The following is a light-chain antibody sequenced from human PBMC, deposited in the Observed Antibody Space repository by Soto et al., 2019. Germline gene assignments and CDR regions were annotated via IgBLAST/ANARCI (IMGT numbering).Light chain of an antibody. Sequence: IVLTQYIATLSWSPVGRGTVCCRVSQSVSSYLAWYQQKPGQAPRLLIYGASTTATGIPARFSGSGSGTEFTLTISSLQSEHFAIYYCQQYNNWPPITFGQGTRLEIK. CDR1: QSVSSY. CDR2: GAS. J-gene: IGKJ5*01. V-gene: IGKV3D-15*01. CDR3: QQYNNWPPIT.